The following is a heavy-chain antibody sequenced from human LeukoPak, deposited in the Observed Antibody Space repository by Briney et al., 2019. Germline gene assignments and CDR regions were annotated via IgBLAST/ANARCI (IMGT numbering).Heavy chain of an antibody. Sequence: GESLKISCKCSGYSFTSYWSGWVRQMPGKGLEWMGIIYPGDSDTRYSPSFQGQVTISADRSISTAYLQWSSLKASDTAMYYCARGYCSSTSCYAPYYGMDVWGKGTTVTVSS. V-gene: IGHV5-51*01. J-gene: IGHJ6*04. CDR1: GYSFTSYW. CDR3: ARGYCSSTSCYAPYYGMDV. CDR2: IYPGDSDT. D-gene: IGHD2-2*01.